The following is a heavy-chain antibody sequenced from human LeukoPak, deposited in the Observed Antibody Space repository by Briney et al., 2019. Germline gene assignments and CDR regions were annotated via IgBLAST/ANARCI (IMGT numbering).Heavy chain of an antibody. CDR3: AKAVNFDWLPNDY. Sequence: GGSLRLSCAASGFTFSSYIMSWVRQAPGKGLEWVSGISASGGDTNYADSVKGRFTISRDNSKNTLYLQMNSLKVEDTAVYYCAKAVNFDWLPNDYWGQGTLVTVSS. D-gene: IGHD3-9*01. V-gene: IGHV3-23*01. CDR1: GFTFSSYI. J-gene: IGHJ4*02. CDR2: ISASGGDT.